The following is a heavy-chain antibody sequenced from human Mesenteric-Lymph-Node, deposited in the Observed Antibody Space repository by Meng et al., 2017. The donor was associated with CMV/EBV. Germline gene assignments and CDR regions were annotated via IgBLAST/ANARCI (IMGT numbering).Heavy chain of an antibody. Sequence: ASVKVSCKASGYTFTGYYMHWVRQAPGQGLEWMGWINPNSGGTNYAQKFQGRVTMTRDTSISTAYMELSRLRSDDTAVYYCARDGARFSGWYSDYWGHGTLVTVSS. CDR2: INPNSGGT. CDR3: ARDGARFSGWYSDY. CDR1: GYTFTGYY. J-gene: IGHJ4*01. V-gene: IGHV1-2*02. D-gene: IGHD6-19*01.